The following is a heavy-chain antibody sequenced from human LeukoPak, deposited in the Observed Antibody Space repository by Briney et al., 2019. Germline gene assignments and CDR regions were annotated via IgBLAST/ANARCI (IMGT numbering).Heavy chain of an antibody. J-gene: IGHJ4*02. CDR2: ITWDGATR. Sequence: PGGSLRLSCVASGFAFNEYTMHWVRQAPGKGLEWVSLITWDGATRYYADSVKGRFTISRDNSKNSLYLQMNSLSTEDTALYYCGKDLAGSYLLDYWGQGTLVTVSS. CDR3: GKDLAGSYLLDY. V-gene: IGHV3-43*01. D-gene: IGHD1-26*01. CDR1: GFAFNEYT.